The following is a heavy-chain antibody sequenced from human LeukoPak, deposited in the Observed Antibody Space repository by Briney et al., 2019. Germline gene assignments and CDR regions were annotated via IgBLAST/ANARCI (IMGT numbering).Heavy chain of an antibody. CDR2: INPNSGGT. J-gene: IGHJ5*02. D-gene: IGHD2-15*01. Sequence: GASVKVSCKASGYTFTGYYMHWVRQAPGQGLEWMGWINPNSGGTNYAQKFQGRVTMTRDTYISTAYMELSRLRSDDTAVYYCARRSLSRPVVVVAATLSWFDPWGQGTLVTVSS. CDR1: GYTFTGYY. V-gene: IGHV1-2*02. CDR3: ARRSLSRPVVVVAATLSWFDP.